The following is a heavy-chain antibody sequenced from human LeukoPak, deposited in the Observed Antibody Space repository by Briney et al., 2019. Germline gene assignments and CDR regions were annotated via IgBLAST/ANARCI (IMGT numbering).Heavy chain of an antibody. Sequence: SQTLSFTCTVSGGSISSGDYYWSWIRQPPGKGLEWIGYIYYSGSTYYNPSLKSRVTISVDTSKNQFSLKLSSVTAADTAVYYCASFLDGYCSSTSCYANKAFDIWGQGTMVTVSS. V-gene: IGHV4-30-4*01. CDR3: ASFLDGYCSSTSCYANKAFDI. D-gene: IGHD2-2*01. J-gene: IGHJ3*02. CDR2: IYYSGST. CDR1: GGSISSGDYY.